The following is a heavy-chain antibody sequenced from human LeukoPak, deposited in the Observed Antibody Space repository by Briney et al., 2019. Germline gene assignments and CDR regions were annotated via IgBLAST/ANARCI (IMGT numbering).Heavy chain of an antibody. CDR1: AFTFNTFDNFA. CDR3: ARRAGAYSHPYDY. J-gene: IGHJ4*02. Sequence: GGSLRLSCSVSAFTFNTFDNFAMNWVRQAPGKGLEWVAAISESGASTYYAASVKGRFTISRDNSENTLYLQMHGLRAGDTAVYYCARRAGAYSHPYDYWGQGTLVTVSS. CDR2: ISESGAST. V-gene: IGHV3-23*01. D-gene: IGHD4/OR15-4a*01.